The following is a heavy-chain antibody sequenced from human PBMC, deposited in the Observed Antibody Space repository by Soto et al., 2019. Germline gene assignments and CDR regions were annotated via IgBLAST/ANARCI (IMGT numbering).Heavy chain of an antibody. CDR3: ARVYCSGGSCYSIDY. D-gene: IGHD2-15*01. J-gene: IGHJ4*02. Sequence: QVQLVQSGAEVKKPGASVKVSCKASGYTFTSYYMHWVRQAPGQGLEWMGIINPSGGSTSYAQELQGRGTMTRAASASTGYLELSSVRSEDTAVYYCARVYCSGGSCYSIDYWGQGTLVTVSS. V-gene: IGHV1-46*03. CDR2: INPSGGST. CDR1: GYTFTSYY.